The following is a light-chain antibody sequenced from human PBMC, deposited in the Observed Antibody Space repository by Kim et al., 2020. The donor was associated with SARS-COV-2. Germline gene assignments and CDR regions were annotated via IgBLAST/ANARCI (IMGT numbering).Light chain of an antibody. CDR1: QGVSSC. CDR3: QQRSNWPLT. Sequence: LSPGEGAPHSCRAGQGVSSCLAWYQQKPGQAPRLLIYDASNRATGIPARFSGSGSGTDFTLTISSLEPEDFAVYYCQQRSNWPLTFGGGTKVDIK. V-gene: IGKV3-11*01. J-gene: IGKJ4*01. CDR2: DAS.